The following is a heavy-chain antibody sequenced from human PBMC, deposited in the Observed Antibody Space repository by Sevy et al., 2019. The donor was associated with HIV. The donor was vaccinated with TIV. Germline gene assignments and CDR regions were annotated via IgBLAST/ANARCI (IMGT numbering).Heavy chain of an antibody. Sequence: GGSLRLSCAASGFTFDNYWMSWVRQAPGKGLEWLANIKQDGSEKYYVDSVKGRFSISRNNARNSVYLQMNSLRAEDTAVYYCARVDYPYDYWAQGTLVTVSS. CDR2: IKQDGSEK. V-gene: IGHV3-7*03. CDR1: GFTFDNYW. D-gene: IGHD3-9*01. J-gene: IGHJ4*02. CDR3: ARVDYPYDY.